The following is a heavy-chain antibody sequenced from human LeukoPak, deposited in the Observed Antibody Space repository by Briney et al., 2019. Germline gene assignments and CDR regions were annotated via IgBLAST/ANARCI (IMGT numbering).Heavy chain of an antibody. Sequence: ETLSLTCAVSGDSISSDIWWNWVRQAPGKGLEWISGISGSGASTYYADSVKGRFTISRDDSRNTLYLQMNSLRGDDTAVYYCAKDVGKWESLHFFDYWGQGTLVTVSS. D-gene: IGHD1-26*01. CDR2: ISGSGAST. CDR1: GDSISSDI. V-gene: IGHV3-23*01. J-gene: IGHJ4*02. CDR3: AKDVGKWESLHFFDY.